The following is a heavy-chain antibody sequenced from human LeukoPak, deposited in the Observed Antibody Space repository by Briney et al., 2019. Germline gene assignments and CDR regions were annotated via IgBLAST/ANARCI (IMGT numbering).Heavy chain of an antibody. V-gene: IGHV4-59*01. CDR1: GGSIRSYY. D-gene: IGHD3-9*01. CDR2: IYYSGSS. J-gene: IGHJ4*02. CDR3: ARVLNYDILTGQGSFDY. Sequence: SETLSLTCTVSGGSIRSYYWSWIRQPPGKGLEWIGYIYYSGSSNYNPSLKSRVTISVDTSKNQFSLKLSSVTAADTAVYYCARVLNYDILTGQGSFDYWGQGTLVTVSS.